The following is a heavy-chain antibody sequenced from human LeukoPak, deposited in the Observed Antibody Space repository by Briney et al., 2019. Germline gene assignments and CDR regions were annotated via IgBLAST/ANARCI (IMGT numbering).Heavy chain of an antibody. Sequence: PSETLSLTCTVSGGSISSGSYYWSWIRQPAGKGLEWIGYIYYSGSTNYNPSLKSRVTISVDTSKNQFSLKLSSVTAADTAVYYCARRKLLKEPGSYYYYYMDVWGKGTTVTVSS. V-gene: IGHV4-61*10. CDR3: ARRKLLKEPGSYYYYYMDV. CDR2: IYYSGST. CDR1: GGSISSGSYY. J-gene: IGHJ6*03. D-gene: IGHD1-26*01.